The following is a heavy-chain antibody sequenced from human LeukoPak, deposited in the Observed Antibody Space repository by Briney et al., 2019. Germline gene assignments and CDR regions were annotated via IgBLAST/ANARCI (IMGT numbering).Heavy chain of an antibody. J-gene: IGHJ4*02. Sequence: GGSLRLSCAASGFTFNAFGMNRVRQAPGKGLEWVSYIGTTSGAIYYADSVKGRFTISRDSAKNSLYLQMNSLRAEDTAVYYCARFRTWGDKAFDYWGQGTLVTVSS. CDR3: ARFRTWGDKAFDY. CDR2: IGTTSGAI. D-gene: IGHD2-21*02. V-gene: IGHV3-48*01. CDR1: GFTFNAFG.